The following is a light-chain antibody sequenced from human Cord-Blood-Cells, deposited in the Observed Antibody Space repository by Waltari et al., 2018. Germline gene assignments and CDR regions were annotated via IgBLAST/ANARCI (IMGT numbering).Light chain of an antibody. CDR1: QSVSSSY. CDR3: QQYGSSPET. V-gene: IGKV3-20*01. CDR2: GAS. J-gene: IGKJ2*01. Sequence: EIVLTPSPGTLSLSPGERATLSCRASQSVSSSYLAWYQQKTGQAPRLLIYGASSRATGIPDRFSCSGSGTDFTLTISILEPEDFAVYYCQQYGSSPETFGQGTKLEIK.